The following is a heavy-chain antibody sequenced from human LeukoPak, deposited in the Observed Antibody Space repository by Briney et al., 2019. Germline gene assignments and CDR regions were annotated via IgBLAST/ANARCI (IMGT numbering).Heavy chain of an antibody. CDR3: ARLPAYCSSTSCYYDY. J-gene: IGHJ4*02. CDR1: GFIFSSYG. V-gene: IGHV3-48*04. D-gene: IGHD2-2*01. Sequence: GSLRLSCAASGFIFSSYGLNWVRRAPGQGLECISYISSSGTTIYYADSVKGRFTISRDNAKNSLFLQMNSLRAEDTAVYYCARLPAYCSSTSCYYDYWGQGTLVTVSS. CDR2: ISSSGTTI.